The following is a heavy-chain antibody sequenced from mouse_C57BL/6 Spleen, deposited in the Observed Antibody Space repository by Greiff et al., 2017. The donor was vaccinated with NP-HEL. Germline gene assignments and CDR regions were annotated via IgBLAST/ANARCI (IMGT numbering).Heavy chain of an antibody. D-gene: IGHD2-2*01. CDR2: IYPSDSET. V-gene: IGHV1-61*01. CDR1: GYTFTSYW. CDR3: ASTTMVKGVYFDY. Sequence: QVHVKQPGAELVRPGSSVKLSCKASGYTFTSYWMDWVKQRPGQGLEWIGNIYPSDSETHYNQKFKDKATLTVDKSSSTAYMQLSSLTSEDSAVYYCASTTMVKGVYFDYWGQGTTLTVSS. J-gene: IGHJ2*01.